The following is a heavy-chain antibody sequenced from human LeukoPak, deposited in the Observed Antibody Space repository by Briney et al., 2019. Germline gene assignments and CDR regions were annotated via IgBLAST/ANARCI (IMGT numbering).Heavy chain of an antibody. CDR2: ISWNSDTI. J-gene: IGHJ4*02. V-gene: IGHV3-9*01. CDR3: VKTLHVKTWIQLWSFDY. CDR1: GFIFDDYA. Sequence: PGGSLRLSCEASGFIFDDYAMFWVRHAPGKGLEWVSGISWNSDTIEYADSVKGRFTISRDSANNSLYLQMNSLRPDDTALYYCVKTLHVKTWIQLWSFDYWGQGTLVTVSS. D-gene: IGHD5-18*01.